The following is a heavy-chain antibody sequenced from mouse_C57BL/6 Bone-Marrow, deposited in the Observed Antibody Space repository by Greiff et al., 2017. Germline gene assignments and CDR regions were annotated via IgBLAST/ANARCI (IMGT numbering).Heavy chain of an antibody. CDR1: GYTFTDYY. Sequence: VQLQQSGPVLVKPGASVKMSCKASGYTFTDYYMNWVKQSHGKSLEWIGVINPYNGGTSYNQKFKGKATLTVDKSSSTAYMELNSLTSEDSAVYYVERWVFITTAHFDVWGTGTTVTVSS. J-gene: IGHJ1*03. V-gene: IGHV1-19*01. CDR2: INPYNGGT. CDR3: ERWVFITTAHFDV. D-gene: IGHD1-1*01.